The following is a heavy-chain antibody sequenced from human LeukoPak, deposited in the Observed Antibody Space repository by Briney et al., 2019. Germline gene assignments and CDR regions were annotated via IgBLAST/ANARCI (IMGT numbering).Heavy chain of an antibody. CDR1: GYTLTELS. D-gene: IGHD5-24*01. J-gene: IGHJ4*02. V-gene: IGHV1-24*01. CDR3: ATQHGYNSPSHLVSV. CDR2: FDPEDGET. Sequence: ASVKVSCKVSGYTLTELSMHWVRQAPGKGLEWMGGFDPEDGETIYAQKFQGRVTMTEDTSTDTAYMELSSLRSEDTAVYYCATQHGYNSPSHLVSVWGQGTLVTVSS.